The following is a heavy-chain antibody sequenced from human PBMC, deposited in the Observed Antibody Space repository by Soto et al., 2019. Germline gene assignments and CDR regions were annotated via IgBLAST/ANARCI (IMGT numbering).Heavy chain of an antibody. CDR1: GDSISSSYW. V-gene: IGHV4-4*02. CDR2: IYHSGSA. Sequence: SETLSLTCAVSGDSISSSYWWSWVRQPPGKGLEWIGEIYHSGSANYNPSLKSRVTISVDNSKNQFSLKLSSVTAEDTAVYYCAKNPGYYYDSTGYHFDYWGQGTLVTVSS. CDR3: AKNPGYYYDSTGYHFDY. J-gene: IGHJ4*02. D-gene: IGHD3-22*01.